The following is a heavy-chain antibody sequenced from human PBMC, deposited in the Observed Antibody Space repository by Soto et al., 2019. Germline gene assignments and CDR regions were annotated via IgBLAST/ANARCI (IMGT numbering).Heavy chain of an antibody. CDR2: IYHSGST. CDR3: ARGRRYYDSSGYTFDY. D-gene: IGHD3-22*01. Sequence: PSETLSLTCAVSGGSISSGGYSWSWIRQPPGKGLEWIGYIYHSGSTYYNTSLKSRVTTSVDRSKNQFSLKLSSVTAADTAVYYCARGRRYYDSSGYTFDYWGQGTLVTVSS. V-gene: IGHV4-30-2*01. CDR1: GGSISSGGYS. J-gene: IGHJ4*02.